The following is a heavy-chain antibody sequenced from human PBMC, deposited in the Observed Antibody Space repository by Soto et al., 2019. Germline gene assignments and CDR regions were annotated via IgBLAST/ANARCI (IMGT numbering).Heavy chain of an antibody. CDR1: GYTFTGYY. CDR3: ARDGGYCSSTSCYPGGYYYYGMDV. Sequence: ASVKVSCKASGYTFTGYYMHWVRQAPGQGLEWMGWINPNSGGTNYAQKFQGWVTMTRDTSISTAYMELSRLRSDDTAVYYCARDGGYCSSTSCYPGGYYYYGMDVWGQGTTVTVSS. D-gene: IGHD2-2*01. CDR2: INPNSGGT. J-gene: IGHJ6*02. V-gene: IGHV1-2*04.